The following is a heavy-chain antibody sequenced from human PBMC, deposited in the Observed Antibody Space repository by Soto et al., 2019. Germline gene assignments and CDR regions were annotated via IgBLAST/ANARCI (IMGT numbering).Heavy chain of an antibody. CDR2: IVVGSDNT. J-gene: IGHJ4*01. CDR1: GFTFTSSA. Sequence: ASVKVSCKASGFTFTSSAEQWERQARGQRLEWIGWIVVGSDNTNYAQKFQERVTITRDMSTSTAYMELSSLRSEDTAVYYCAADYGGNSAFDYWGQGTLVTCSS. V-gene: IGHV1-58*01. CDR3: AADYGGNSAFDY. D-gene: IGHD4-17*01.